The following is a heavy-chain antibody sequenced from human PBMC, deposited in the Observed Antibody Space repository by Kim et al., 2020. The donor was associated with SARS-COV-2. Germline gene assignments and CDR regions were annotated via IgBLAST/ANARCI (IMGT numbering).Heavy chain of an antibody. J-gene: IGHJ6*03. CDR2: IIPILGIA. Sequence: SVKVSCKASGGTFSSYAISWVRQAPGQGLEWMGRIIPILGIANYAQKFQGRVTITADKSTSTAYMELSSLRSEDTAVYYCARGRSPGKYFKVYYYYYMDVWGKGTTVTVSS. CDR1: GGTFSSYA. CDR3: ARGRSPGKYFKVYYYYYMDV. D-gene: IGHD2-2*01. V-gene: IGHV1-69*04.